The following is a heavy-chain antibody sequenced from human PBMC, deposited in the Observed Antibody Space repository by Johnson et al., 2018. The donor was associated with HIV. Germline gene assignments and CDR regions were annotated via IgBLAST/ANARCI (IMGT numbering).Heavy chain of an antibody. CDR3: TTGSLVANDAFDI. J-gene: IGHJ3*02. CDR2: ISYGGNKQ. D-gene: IGHD5-12*01. V-gene: IGHV3-30-3*01. Sequence: QEKLVESGGGVVQPGRSLRLSCAASGFTFSSYAMHWVRQPPGKGLEWVAVISYGGNKQYYVDSVEGRFTISRDNSKDTLYLQMNNLTIEDTAVYYCTTGSLVANDAFDIWGQGTMVTVSS. CDR1: GFTFSSYA.